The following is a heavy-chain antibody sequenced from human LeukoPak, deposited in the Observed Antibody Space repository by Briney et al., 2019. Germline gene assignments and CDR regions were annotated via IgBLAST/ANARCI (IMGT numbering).Heavy chain of an antibody. V-gene: IGHV3-48*01. J-gene: IGHJ4*02. CDR2: VRTRGDPT. D-gene: IGHD4-17*01. CDR1: EFTFSSYW. Sequence: GGSLRLSCAASEFTFSSYWMSWVRQPPGKGMEWLSNVRTRGDPTSYADSVRGRFTISRDNAKKSLFLQINSLRVEDTAVYFCVRDVDYAFDYWGQGVLVIVSS. CDR3: VRDVDYAFDY.